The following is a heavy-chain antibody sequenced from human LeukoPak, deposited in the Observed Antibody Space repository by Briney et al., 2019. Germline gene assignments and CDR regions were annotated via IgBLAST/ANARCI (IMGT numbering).Heavy chain of an antibody. V-gene: IGHV4-59*01. J-gene: IGHJ6*03. CDR2: IYYSGST. D-gene: IGHD3-10*01. Sequence: SETLSLTCTVSGGSISSYYWSWTRQPPGKGLEWIGYIYYSGSTNYNPSLTSRVTISVDTSKNQFSLKLGSVTAADTAVYYCASWFGDGSRPRYYYYYMDVWGKGTTVTVSS. CDR3: ASWFGDGSRPRYYYYYMDV. CDR1: GGSISSYY.